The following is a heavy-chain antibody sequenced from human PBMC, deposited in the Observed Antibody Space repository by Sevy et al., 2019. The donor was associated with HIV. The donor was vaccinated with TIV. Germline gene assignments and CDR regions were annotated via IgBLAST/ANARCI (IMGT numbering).Heavy chain of an antibody. V-gene: IGHV3-23*01. J-gene: IGHJ3*02. CDR3: AKDRIWELGDAFDI. CDR2: LSGGGGSP. D-gene: IGHD1-26*01. Sequence: GGSLRLSCAASGFTFTSYAMSWVRQTPGKGLEWVWGLSGGGGSPFYADSVKGRFTISRENSKNTLYLQMNSLRAEDTALYYCAKDRIWELGDAFDIWGQGTMVTVSS. CDR1: GFTFTSYA.